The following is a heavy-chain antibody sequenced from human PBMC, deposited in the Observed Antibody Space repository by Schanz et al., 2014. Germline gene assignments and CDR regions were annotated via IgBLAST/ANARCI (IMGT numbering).Heavy chain of an antibody. Sequence: EVQLVESGGGLVQPGGSLRLSCAASGFTFRTYLMNWVRQAPGKGLEWVANIKQDGSEKFYVDSVKGRFTISRDNAKNALYLQMNSLRAEDTAVYYCAKGRMTATNFFDSWGQGTLVTVSS. J-gene: IGHJ4*02. CDR1: GFTFRTYL. CDR3: AKGRMTATNFFDS. CDR2: IKQDGSEK. D-gene: IGHD1-7*01. V-gene: IGHV3-7*01.